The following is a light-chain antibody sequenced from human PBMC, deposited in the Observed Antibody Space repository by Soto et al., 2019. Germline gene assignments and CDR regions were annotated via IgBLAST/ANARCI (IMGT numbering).Light chain of an antibody. CDR3: QQRNNWPPVT. J-gene: IGKJ4*01. CDR2: DAS. V-gene: IGKV3-11*01. CDR1: QSISRH. Sequence: EIVLTQSPATLSLSPGERATLSCRASQSISRHLAWYQQKPGQAPRLLISDASNRATGIPARFSGSGSGTDFTLTISSLEPEDFAVYYCQQRNNWPPVTFGGGTKVDSK.